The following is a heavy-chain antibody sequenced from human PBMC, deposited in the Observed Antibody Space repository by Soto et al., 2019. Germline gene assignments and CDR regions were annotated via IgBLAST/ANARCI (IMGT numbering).Heavy chain of an antibody. CDR2: IFYSGNT. CDR1: GGSISSYY. D-gene: IGHD6-6*01. V-gene: IGHV4-59*01. CDR3: ARDRSYSTSRYDAFDI. Sequence: QVQLQESGPGLVKPSETLSLTCTVSGGSISSYYWSWIRQPPGRGLEWIGYIFYSGNTDYNPSLKSRVTISLDTYKNQFSLRLSSVTAADTAVYYCARDRSYSTSRYDAFDIWGQGTMVTVSS. J-gene: IGHJ3*02.